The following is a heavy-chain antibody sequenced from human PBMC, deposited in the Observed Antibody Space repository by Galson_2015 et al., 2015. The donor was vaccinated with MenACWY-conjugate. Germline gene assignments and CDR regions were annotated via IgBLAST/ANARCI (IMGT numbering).Heavy chain of an antibody. CDR2: IYSGGST. CDR1: GFTVSSNY. Sequence: SLRLSCAASGFTVSSNYMSWVRQAPGKGLEWVSVIYSGGSTYYADSVKGRFTISRDNSKNTLYPQMNSLRAEDTAVYYCAREASGGVVDPWGQGTLVTVSS. J-gene: IGHJ5*02. CDR3: AREASGGVVDP. V-gene: IGHV3-53*01. D-gene: IGHD3-3*01.